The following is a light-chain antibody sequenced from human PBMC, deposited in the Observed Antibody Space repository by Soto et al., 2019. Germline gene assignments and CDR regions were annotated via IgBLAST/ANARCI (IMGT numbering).Light chain of an antibody. CDR2: GAS. Sequence: EIVLTQSPDTLSLSPGERATLSCRASQSLNSDYLAWYQQTPGQAPRLLIFGASSRATGIPDRFSGSGSGTDFTLTISRLEPEDFAVYYCQQYGSSRRTFGQGTKV. CDR1: QSLNSDY. J-gene: IGKJ1*01. CDR3: QQYGSSRRT. V-gene: IGKV3-20*01.